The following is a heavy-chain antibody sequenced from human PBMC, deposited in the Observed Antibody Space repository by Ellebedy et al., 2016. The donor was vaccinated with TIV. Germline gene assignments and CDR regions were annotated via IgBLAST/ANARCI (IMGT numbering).Heavy chain of an antibody. CDR3: ARVIVVVPAAIDGMDV. CDR1: GYSFTSYW. J-gene: IGHJ6*02. D-gene: IGHD2-2*01. CDR2: IYPGDSDT. V-gene: IGHV5-51*01. Sequence: GESLKISXKGSGYSFTSYWIGWVRQMPGKGLEWMGIIYPGDSDTRYSPSFQGQVTISADKSISTAYLQWSSLKASDTAMYYCARVIVVVPAAIDGMDVWGQGTTVTVSS.